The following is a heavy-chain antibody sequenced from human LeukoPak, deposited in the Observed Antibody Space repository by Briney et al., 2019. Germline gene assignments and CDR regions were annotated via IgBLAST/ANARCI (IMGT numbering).Heavy chain of an antibody. CDR2: IKSKTDGGTT. CDR3: TPGESSGGFDY. J-gene: IGHJ4*02. V-gene: IGHV3-15*01. D-gene: IGHD6-19*01. Sequence: GGSLRLSCAASGFTFSNAWMSWVRQAPGKVLDWVGRIKSKTDGGTTDYAAPVKGRFTISRDDSKNTLYLQMNSLKTEDTAVYYCTPGESSGGFDYWGQGTLVTVSS. CDR1: GFTFSNAW.